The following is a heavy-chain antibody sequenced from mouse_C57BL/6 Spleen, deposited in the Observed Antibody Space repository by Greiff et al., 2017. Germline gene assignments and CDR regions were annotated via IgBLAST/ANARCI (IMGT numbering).Heavy chain of an antibody. V-gene: IGHV3-6*01. D-gene: IGHD1-1*01. CDR1: GYSITSGYY. J-gene: IGHJ2*01. Sequence: EVHLVESGPGLVKPSQSLSLTCSVTGYSITSGYYWNWIRQFPGNKLEWMGYISYDGSNNYNPSLKNRISITLDTSKNQFFLKLNSVTTEDTATYYCARGITTVYWGQGTTLTVSS. CDR2: ISYDGSN. CDR3: ARGITTVY.